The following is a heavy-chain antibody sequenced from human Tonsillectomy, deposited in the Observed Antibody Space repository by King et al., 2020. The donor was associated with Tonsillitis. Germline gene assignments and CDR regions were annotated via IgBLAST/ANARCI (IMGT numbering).Heavy chain of an antibody. CDR2: ISYDGSNK. J-gene: IGHJ4*02. Sequence: QLVQSGGGVVQPGRSLRLSCAASGFTFSYYGMYWVRQAPGKGLEWVAVISYDGSNKYYADSVKGRFTISRDNSKNTLYLQMNSLRAEDTAVYYCAKGHYQGGDPFDYWGQGTLVTVSS. D-gene: IGHD2-21*02. CDR1: GFTFSYYG. CDR3: AKGHYQGGDPFDY. V-gene: IGHV3-30*18.